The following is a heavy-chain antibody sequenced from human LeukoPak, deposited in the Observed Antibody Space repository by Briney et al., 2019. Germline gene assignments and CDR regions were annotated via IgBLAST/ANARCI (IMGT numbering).Heavy chain of an antibody. D-gene: IGHD4-17*01. J-gene: IGHJ4*02. CDR2: IYSGGST. CDR3: ARDQMGNYGDYLGTG. V-gene: IGHV3-66*01. CDR1: GFTFSTYN. Sequence: GGSLRLSCAASGFTFSTYNMNWVRQAPGKGLEWVSVIYSGGSTYYADSVKGRFTISRDNSKNTLYLQMNSLRAEDTAVYYCARDQMGNYGDYLGTGWGQGTLVTVSS.